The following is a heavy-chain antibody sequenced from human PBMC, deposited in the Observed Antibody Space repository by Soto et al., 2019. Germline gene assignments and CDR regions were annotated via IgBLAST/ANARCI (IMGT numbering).Heavy chain of an antibody. CDR1: GYSFTSLD. D-gene: IGHD2-15*01. V-gene: IGHV1-8*01. CDR3: ARAVGEYYYYYGMDV. J-gene: IGHJ6*02. CDR2: MQPSTGRT. Sequence: GASVKVSCKASGYSFTSLDINWVLQTAGQGLEWMGWMQPSTGRTGYAQKFQGRVTMTRDTSINTAYMELTTLTSDDTAVYYCARAVGEYYYYYGMDVWGQGTTVTVSS.